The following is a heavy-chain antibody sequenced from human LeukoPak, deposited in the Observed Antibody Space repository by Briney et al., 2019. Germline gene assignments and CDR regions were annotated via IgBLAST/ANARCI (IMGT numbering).Heavy chain of an antibody. D-gene: IGHD1-26*01. J-gene: IGHJ4*02. CDR1: GFTVSSNY. CDR3: AKDSPVATR. V-gene: IGHV3-53*01. Sequence: GGSLRLSCAASGFTVSSNYVSWVRQAPGKGLEWVSVIYSGGITYYADSVKGRFTISRDDSKNTLSLQMNSLRAEDTAVYYCAKDSPVATRWGQGTLVTVSS. CDR2: IYSGGIT.